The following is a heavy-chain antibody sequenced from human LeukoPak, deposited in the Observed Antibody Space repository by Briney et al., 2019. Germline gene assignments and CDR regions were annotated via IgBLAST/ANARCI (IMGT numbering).Heavy chain of an antibody. CDR2: IKSKTDGGTT. D-gene: IGHD1-14*01. J-gene: IGHJ4*02. V-gene: IGHV3-15*01. CDR3: STHLPYNY. Sequence: GGSLRLSCAASGFTFSNAWMSWVRQAPGKGLEWVGRIKSKTDGGTTAYAAPVKGRLTISRDDSKNTLFLQMNSLNSEETAVYYCSTHLPYNYWGQGTLVTVSS. CDR1: GFTFSNAW.